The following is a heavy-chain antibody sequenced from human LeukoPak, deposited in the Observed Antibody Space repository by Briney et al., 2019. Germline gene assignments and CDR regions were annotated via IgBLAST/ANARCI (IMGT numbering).Heavy chain of an antibody. CDR3: VTYYYGSSAPKRNY. CDR2: ISHSGST. CDR1: GGSISSYY. Sequence: SETLSLTCTVSGGSISSYYWSWIRQPPGKGLEWIGEISHSGSTTYNPSLRSRVTISGDTSKKQFSLKLSSVTAADTAVYYCVTYYYGSSAPKRNYWGQGILVTVSS. D-gene: IGHD3-22*01. J-gene: IGHJ4*02. V-gene: IGHV4-34*01.